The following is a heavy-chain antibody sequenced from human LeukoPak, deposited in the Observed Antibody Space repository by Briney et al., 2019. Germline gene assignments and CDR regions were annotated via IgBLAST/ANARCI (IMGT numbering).Heavy chain of an antibody. D-gene: IGHD2-2*01. CDR1: GYSFTTYW. J-gene: IGHJ4*02. Sequence: GESLEISCRGSGYSFTTYWIGWVRQMPGKSLEWMGIIYPGDSDTRYTPSFQGQVTMSADKSINTAYLQWSSLRASDTAMYYCARRQGCSSSSCPPDYWGQGTLVTVSP. V-gene: IGHV5-51*01. CDR3: ARRQGCSSSSCPPDY. CDR2: IYPGDSDT.